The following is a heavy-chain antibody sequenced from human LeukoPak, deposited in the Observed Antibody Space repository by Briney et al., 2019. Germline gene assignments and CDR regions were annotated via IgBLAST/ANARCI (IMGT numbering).Heavy chain of an antibody. D-gene: IGHD3-10*01. CDR1: GGSISSYY. CDR2: IYYSGST. CDR3: ARATGYGSGSYNDY. Sequence: SETLSLTCTVSGGSISSYYWSWIRQPPGKGLEWIGYIYYSGSTNYNPSLKSRVTISVDTSKNQFSLELSSVTAADTAVYYCARATGYGSGSYNDYWGQGTLVTVSS. J-gene: IGHJ4*02. V-gene: IGHV4-59*01.